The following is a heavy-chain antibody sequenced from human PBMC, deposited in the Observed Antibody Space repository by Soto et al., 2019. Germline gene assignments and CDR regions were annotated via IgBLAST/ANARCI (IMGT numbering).Heavy chain of an antibody. CDR1: GFTFSSYA. V-gene: IGHV3-23*01. D-gene: IGHD3-3*01. Sequence: GGSLRLSCAASGFTFSSYAMSWVRQAPGKGLEWVSAISGSGGSTYYADSVKGRFTISRDNSKNTLYLQMNSLRAEDTAVYYCAKDTYYDFWSGYLDYWGQGTLVTISS. J-gene: IGHJ4*02. CDR2: ISGSGGST. CDR3: AKDTYYDFWSGYLDY.